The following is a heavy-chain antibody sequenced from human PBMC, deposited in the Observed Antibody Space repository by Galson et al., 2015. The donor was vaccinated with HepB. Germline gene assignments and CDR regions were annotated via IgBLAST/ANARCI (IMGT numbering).Heavy chain of an antibody. Sequence: SLRLSCAASGFTYVNYAMSWVRQAPGKGLEWVSLISTSGTSTYYADTVKGSFTISRDNSKNTLYLQMNSLRAEDTAVYYCAKQGGDNSHLYYFDYWGQGTLVTVSS. V-gene: IGHV3-23*01. CDR1: GFTYVNYA. CDR3: AKQGGDNSHLYYFDY. D-gene: IGHD4-23*01. J-gene: IGHJ4*02. CDR2: ISTSGTST.